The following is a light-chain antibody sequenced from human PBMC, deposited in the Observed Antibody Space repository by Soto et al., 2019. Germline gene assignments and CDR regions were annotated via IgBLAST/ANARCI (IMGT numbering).Light chain of an antibody. CDR3: SSYTSRFKLAV. CDR1: SSDVGGYNY. J-gene: IGLJ1*01. CDR2: DVS. V-gene: IGLV2-14*03. Sequence: QSALTQPASVSGSPGQSITIFCTGTSSDVGGYNYVSWYQQHPRSAPKRMIYDVSSRPSGVSNRFSGSKSGNTASLTISGLQAEDEADYYCSSYTSRFKLAVFGSGTKLTVL.